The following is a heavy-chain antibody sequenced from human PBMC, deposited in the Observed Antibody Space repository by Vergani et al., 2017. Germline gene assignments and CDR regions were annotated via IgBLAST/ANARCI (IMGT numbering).Heavy chain of an antibody. V-gene: IGHV1-69*12. J-gene: IGHJ6*02. Sequence: QVQLVQSGAEVKKPGSSVKVSCKASGGTFSSYAISWVRQAPGQGLEWMGGIIPIFGTANYAQKFQGRVTITADESTSTAYMELSSLRSEDTAVYYCARSDLAAVTAYYYYGMDVWGQGTTVTVSS. CDR3: ARSDLAAVTAYYYYGMDV. CDR1: GGTFSSYA. CDR2: IIPIFGTA. D-gene: IGHD4-17*01.